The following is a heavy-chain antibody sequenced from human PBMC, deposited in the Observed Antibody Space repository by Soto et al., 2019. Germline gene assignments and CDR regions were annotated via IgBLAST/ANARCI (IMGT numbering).Heavy chain of an antibody. Sequence: GGSLRLSCAASGFTFSSYSMNWVRQAPGKGLEWVSSISSSSSYIYYADSVKGRFTISRDNAKNSLYLQMNSLRAEDTAVYYCARDLSLFWSGYYVAFDIWGQGTMVTVSS. J-gene: IGHJ3*02. CDR3: ARDLSLFWSGYYVAFDI. V-gene: IGHV3-21*01. CDR2: ISSSSSYI. CDR1: GFTFSSYS. D-gene: IGHD3-3*01.